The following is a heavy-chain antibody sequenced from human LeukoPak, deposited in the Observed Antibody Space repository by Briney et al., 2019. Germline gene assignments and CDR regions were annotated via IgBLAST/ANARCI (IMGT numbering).Heavy chain of an antibody. CDR3: ARDGKPSRPYYYYYYYMDV. CDR1: GGSISSYY. J-gene: IGHJ6*03. D-gene: IGHD1-26*01. Sequence: PSETLSLTCTVSGGSISSYYWSWIRQPAGKGLEWIGRIYTSGGTNYNPSLKSRVTMSVDTSKNQFSLKLSSGTAADTAVYYCARDGKPSRPYYYYYYYMDVWGKGATVTVSS. CDR2: IYTSGGT. V-gene: IGHV4-4*07.